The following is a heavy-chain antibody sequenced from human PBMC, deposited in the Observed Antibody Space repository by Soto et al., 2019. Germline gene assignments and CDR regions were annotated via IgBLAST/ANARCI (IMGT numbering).Heavy chain of an antibody. Sequence: QITLKESGPTLVKPTQTLTLTCTFSGFSLSTSGVGVGWIRQPPGKALEWLVLIYWDDDKRYSPSLKSRLTITKDTSKNRVVLTMTNMDPVDTATYYCAHFAMAPINFDYWGQGTLVTVSS. CDR2: IYWDDDK. CDR1: GFSLSTSGVG. D-gene: IGHD5-12*01. CDR3: AHFAMAPINFDY. J-gene: IGHJ4*02. V-gene: IGHV2-5*02.